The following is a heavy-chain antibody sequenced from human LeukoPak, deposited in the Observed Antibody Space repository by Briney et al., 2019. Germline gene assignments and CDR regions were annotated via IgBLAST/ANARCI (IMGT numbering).Heavy chain of an antibody. D-gene: IGHD1-1*01. V-gene: IGHV3-23*01. CDR2: ISGSGGRI. J-gene: IGHJ4*02. CDR3: AKNPRLEGWIYFDS. Sequence: PGGSLRLSCAASGFTFSSYSISWVRQAPGKGLEWVSSISGSGGRIDYADSVKGRFTISRDNSKNTLSLQMNSLTAEDTAVYYCAKNPRLEGWIYFDSWGQGILVTVSS. CDR1: GFTFSSYS.